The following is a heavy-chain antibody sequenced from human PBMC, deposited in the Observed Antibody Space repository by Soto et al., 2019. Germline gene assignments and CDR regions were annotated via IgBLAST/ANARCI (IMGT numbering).Heavy chain of an antibody. CDR2: ISYDGSNK. V-gene: IGHV3-30*18. J-gene: IGHJ6*02. D-gene: IGHD3-10*01. Sequence: QVQLVESGGGVVQPGRSLRLSCAASGFTFSSYGMHWVRQAPGKGLEWVAVISYDGSNKYYADSVKGRFTISRDNSKNTLYLQMNSLRAEDTAVSYCAKAMGLDPLYYGMDVWGQGTTVTVSS. CDR3: AKAMGLDPLYYGMDV. CDR1: GFTFSSYG.